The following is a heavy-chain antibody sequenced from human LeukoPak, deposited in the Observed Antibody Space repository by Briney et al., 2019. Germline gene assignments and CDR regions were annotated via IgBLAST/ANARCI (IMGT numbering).Heavy chain of an antibody. CDR3: ARMDIVTELYFQH. J-gene: IGHJ1*01. V-gene: IGHV3-23*01. CDR1: GFTFSSYA. CDR2: ISGSGGST. Sequence: GGSLRLSCAASGFTFSSYAMSWVRQAPGKGLEWVSAISGSGGSTYYADSVEGRFTISRDNSKNTLYLQMNSLRAEDTAVYYCARMDIVTELYFQHWGQGTLVTVSS. D-gene: IGHD5-12*01.